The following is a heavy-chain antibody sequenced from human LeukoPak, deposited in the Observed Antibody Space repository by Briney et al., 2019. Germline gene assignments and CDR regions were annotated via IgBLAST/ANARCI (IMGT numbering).Heavy chain of an antibody. J-gene: IGHJ4*02. CDR2: INSDGSST. CDR1: GFTLSNYG. CDR3: ARGGPPFDH. Sequence: PGGSLRLSCAASGFTLSNYGIHWVRQAPGKGLVWVSYINSDGSSTSYADSVKGRFTISRDNAKNTLYLEMNSLRAEDTAVYYCARGGPPFDHWGQGTLVTVSS. V-gene: IGHV3-74*01.